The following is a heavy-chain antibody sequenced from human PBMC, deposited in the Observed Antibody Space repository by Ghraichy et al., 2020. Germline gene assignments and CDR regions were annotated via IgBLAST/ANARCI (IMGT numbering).Heavy chain of an antibody. CDR3: AREYDFCRGYFDAFDI. Sequence: GGSLRLSCAASGFSFNSQRMNWVRQAPGKGLEWVASISSSGSYIYYADSVKGRFTISRDNAKNSLYLQVNTLRAEDTAVYYCAREYDFCRGYFDAFDISGQGRMVTVPS. CDR1: GFSFNSQR. V-gene: IGHV3-21*01. J-gene: IGHJ3*02. CDR2: ISSSGSYI. D-gene: IGHD3-3*01.